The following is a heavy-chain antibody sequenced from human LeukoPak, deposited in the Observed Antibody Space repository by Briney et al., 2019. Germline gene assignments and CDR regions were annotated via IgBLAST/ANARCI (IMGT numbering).Heavy chain of an antibody. J-gene: IGHJ6*02. Sequence: GGSLRLSCAASGFTFSDYYMRWIRQAPGKGLEWVSYISSGGSTIYYADSVKGRFTISRDNAKNSLYLQMNSLRAEDTAVYYCARDHEGMDVWGQGTTVTVSS. CDR1: GFTFSDYY. CDR3: ARDHEGMDV. CDR2: ISSGGSTI. V-gene: IGHV3-11*01.